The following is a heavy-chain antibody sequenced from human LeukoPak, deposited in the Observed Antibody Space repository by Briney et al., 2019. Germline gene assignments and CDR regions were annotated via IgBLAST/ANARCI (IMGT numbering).Heavy chain of an antibody. V-gene: IGHV4-30-2*01. Sequence: SETLSLTCAVSGGSISSGGYSWGWIRQPPGKGLEWIGYIYHGGSTYYNPSLKSRVTISIDRSKNQFSLKLSSVTAADTAVYYCARAMIVGDDAFDIWGQGTMVTVSS. CDR3: ARAMIVGDDAFDI. J-gene: IGHJ3*02. CDR1: GGSISSGGYS. CDR2: IYHGGST. D-gene: IGHD3-22*01.